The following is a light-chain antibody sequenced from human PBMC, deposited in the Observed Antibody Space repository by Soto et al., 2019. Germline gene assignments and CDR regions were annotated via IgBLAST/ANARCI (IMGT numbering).Light chain of an antibody. V-gene: IGKV1-39*01. Sequence: DIQMTQSPSSLSASVGDRVSITCRASQSISSYLNWYQQKPGKAPKLLIYAAFTLQTGVSSRFIGSGSGTDFTLTINSLQPEDFATYYFQQSSSSPWTFGQGTKVEIK. J-gene: IGKJ1*01. CDR2: AAF. CDR1: QSISSY. CDR3: QQSSSSPWT.